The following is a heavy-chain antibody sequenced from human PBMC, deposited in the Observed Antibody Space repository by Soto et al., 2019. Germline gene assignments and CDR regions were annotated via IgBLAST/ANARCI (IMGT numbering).Heavy chain of an antibody. J-gene: IGHJ6*02. V-gene: IGHV1-24*01. CDR1: GYTLTELS. CDR2: FDPEDGET. CDR3: ATFTMVRGASYYYYGMDV. D-gene: IGHD3-10*01. Sequence: ASVKVSCKVSGYTLTELSMHWVRQAPGKGLEWMGGFDPEDGETIYAQKFQGRVTMTEDTSTDTAYMELSSLRSEDTAVYYCATFTMVRGASYYYYGMDVWGQGTTVTVS.